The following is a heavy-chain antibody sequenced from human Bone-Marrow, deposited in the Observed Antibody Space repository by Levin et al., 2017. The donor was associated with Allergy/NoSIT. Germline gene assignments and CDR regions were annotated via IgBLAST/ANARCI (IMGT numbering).Heavy chain of an antibody. CDR3: NSGDFDVWSGYYSFEY. Sequence: GGSLRLSCAASGITFTNAWMNWVPQAPGKGLEWVGLIKTNADGGTIDYAAPVKGRFTISRDDSNNTLYLHMNSLITEDTAVYYCNSGDFDVWSGYYSFEYWGQGTLVTVSS. V-gene: IGHV3-15*01. J-gene: IGHJ4*02. D-gene: IGHD3-3*01. CDR2: IKTNADGGTI. CDR1: GITFTNAW.